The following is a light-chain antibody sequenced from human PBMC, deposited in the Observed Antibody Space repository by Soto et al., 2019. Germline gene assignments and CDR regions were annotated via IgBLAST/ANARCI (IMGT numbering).Light chain of an antibody. CDR1: QSLTNNY. CDR2: GAS. J-gene: IGKJ1*01. Sequence: EIVLTHSPVTLSLSPGERSTLSCGARQSLTNNYFAWYQQKPGQPPRLLIYGASSRATGIPDRFSGSGSGTDFTLIISRLEPEDFAVYYCQQYGDSLLTFGQGTKVDIK. CDR3: QQYGDSLLT. V-gene: IGKV3-20*01.